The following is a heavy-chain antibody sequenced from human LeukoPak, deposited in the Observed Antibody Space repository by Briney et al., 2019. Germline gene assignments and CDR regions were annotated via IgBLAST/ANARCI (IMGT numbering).Heavy chain of an antibody. Sequence: ASVRLSCKASGYTFTGYYMHWVRQAPGKGLEWMGWINPNSGGTNYAQKFRGRVTMTRDTSNSTAYMDLSRLRSDDTAVYYCAREDDFLDYWGQGSLVTVSS. CDR2: INPNSGGT. CDR3: AREDDFLDY. J-gene: IGHJ4*02. CDR1: GYTFTGYY. V-gene: IGHV1-2*02.